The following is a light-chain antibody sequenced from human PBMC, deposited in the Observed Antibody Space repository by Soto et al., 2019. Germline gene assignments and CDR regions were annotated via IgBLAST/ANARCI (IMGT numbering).Light chain of an antibody. CDR3: QQRSNRRT. CDR2: DAS. Sequence: EIVLTQSPATLSLSPGERATLSCRASQSVSSYLAWYQQRPGQAPRLLIYDASNRATGIPARFSGSGSGTDFTITISSLEPEDFAVYYCQQRSNRRTFGQGTKVEIK. CDR1: QSVSSY. J-gene: IGKJ1*01. V-gene: IGKV3-11*01.